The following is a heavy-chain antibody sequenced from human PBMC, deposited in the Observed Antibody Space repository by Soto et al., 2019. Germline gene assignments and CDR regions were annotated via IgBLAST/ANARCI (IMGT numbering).Heavy chain of an antibody. Sequence: QVQLQQWGAGLLKPSETLSLTCAVYGGSFSGYYWSWIRQPPGKGLEWIGEINHSGSTNYNPSLKSRVTMSVDTSKHHFSLKLSSVTAADTAVYYCARVRQLAHFDSWGQGTLVTVST. CDR1: GGSFSGYY. CDR3: ARVRQLAHFDS. V-gene: IGHV4-34*01. D-gene: IGHD6-6*01. CDR2: INHSGST. J-gene: IGHJ4*02.